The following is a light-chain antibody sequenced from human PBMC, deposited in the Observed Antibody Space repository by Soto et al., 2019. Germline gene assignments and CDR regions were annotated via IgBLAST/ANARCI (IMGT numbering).Light chain of an antibody. J-gene: IGLJ3*02. CDR3: SSYAGSNNPWV. CDR2: EVS. CDR1: SSDVGGYNY. Sequence: QSALTQPPSASGSPGQSVTISCTGTSSDVGGYNYVSWYQQHPGKAPKLMIYEVSKRPSGVPDRFSGSKSGNTASLTVSGLQAEDEADYYGSSYAGSNNPWVFGGGTKLTVL. V-gene: IGLV2-8*01.